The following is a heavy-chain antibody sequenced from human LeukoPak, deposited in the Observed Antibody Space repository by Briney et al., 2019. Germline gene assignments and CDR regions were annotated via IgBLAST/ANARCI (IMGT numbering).Heavy chain of an antibody. CDR2: ISSSGSTI. D-gene: IGHD5-12*01. CDR1: GFTFSDYY. J-gene: IGHJ4*02. V-gene: IGHV3-11*01. CDR3: AKDHGYSGYDFYFDY. Sequence: AGGSLRLSCAASGFTFSDYYMSWIRQAPGKGLEWVSYISSSGSTIYYADSVKGRFTISRDNSKNTLYLQMNSLRAEDTAVYYCAKDHGYSGYDFYFDYWGQGTLVTVSS.